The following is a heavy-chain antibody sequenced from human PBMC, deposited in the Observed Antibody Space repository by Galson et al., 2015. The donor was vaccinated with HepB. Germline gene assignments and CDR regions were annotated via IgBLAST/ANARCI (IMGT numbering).Heavy chain of an antibody. Sequence: LRLSCAASGFTFSSYAMHWVRQAPGKGLEWVAIISYDENNKYYADSVKGRFTISRDNSKNTLYLQMNSLRAEDTAVYYCARDAGGGSSWYFLDYWGQGTLVTVSS. CDR2: ISYDENNK. D-gene: IGHD6-13*01. CDR1: GFTFSSYA. J-gene: IGHJ4*02. V-gene: IGHV3-30-3*01. CDR3: ARDAGGGSSWYFLDY.